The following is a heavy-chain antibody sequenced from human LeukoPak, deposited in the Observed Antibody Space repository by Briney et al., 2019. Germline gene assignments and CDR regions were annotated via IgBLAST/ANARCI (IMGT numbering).Heavy chain of an antibody. D-gene: IGHD6-13*01. CDR1: GYTFTGYY. Sequence: ASVKVSCKASGYTFTGYYMHWVRQAPGQGLEWMGWINPNSGGTNYAQKFQGRVTMTRDTSISTAYMELSRLRSDDTAVYYCARDVVYSSSLDYWGQGTLVTVSS. J-gene: IGHJ4*02. CDR3: ARDVVYSSSLDY. CDR2: INPNSGGT. V-gene: IGHV1-2*02.